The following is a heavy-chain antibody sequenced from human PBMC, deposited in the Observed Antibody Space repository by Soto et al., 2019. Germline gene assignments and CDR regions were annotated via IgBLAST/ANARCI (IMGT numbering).Heavy chain of an antibody. CDR1: GFTFDDYT. CDR2: ISWDGGST. D-gene: IGHD3-10*01. CDR3: AKGAESYYPYGMDV. J-gene: IGHJ6*02. Sequence: PGGSLRLSCAASGFTFDDYTMHWVRQAPGKGLEWVSLISWDGGSTYYADSAKGRFTISRDNSKNSLYLQMNSLRTEDTALYYCAKGAESYYPYGMDVWGQGTTVTVSS. V-gene: IGHV3-43*01.